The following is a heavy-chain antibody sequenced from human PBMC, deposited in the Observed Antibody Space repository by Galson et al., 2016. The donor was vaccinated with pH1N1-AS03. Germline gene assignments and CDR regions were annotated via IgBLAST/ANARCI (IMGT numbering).Heavy chain of an antibody. CDR1: GYTFTDYF. V-gene: IGHV1-2*06. CDR3: ARQPSFYVTRGIPDAFDI. J-gene: IGHJ3*02. D-gene: IGHD3-10*01. Sequence: SVKVSCKASGYTFTDYFVYWVRQAPGQGLEWMGRINPNSGVTKFAQNFQGRVTMTRDTSIKTAYMELNRLGSDDTAVYYCARQPSFYVTRGIPDAFDIWGQGTMVTVSS. CDR2: INPNSGVT.